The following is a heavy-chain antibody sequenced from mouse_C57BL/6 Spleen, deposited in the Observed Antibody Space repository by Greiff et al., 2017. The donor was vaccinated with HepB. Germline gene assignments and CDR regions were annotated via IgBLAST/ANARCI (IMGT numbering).Heavy chain of an antibody. D-gene: IGHD3-2*02. CDR3: ARDDDRRGQLRPFAC. V-gene: IGHV1-55*01. J-gene: IGHJ3*01. Sequence: QVQLQQPGAELVKPGASVKMSCKASGYTFTSYWITWVKQRPGQGLEWIGDIYPGSGSTNYNEKCKSKATLTVDTTSSTAYMQLSSLTSEDSAVYYCARDDDRRGQLRPFACWGKVALVTVSA. CDR2: IYPGSGST. CDR1: GYTFTSYW.